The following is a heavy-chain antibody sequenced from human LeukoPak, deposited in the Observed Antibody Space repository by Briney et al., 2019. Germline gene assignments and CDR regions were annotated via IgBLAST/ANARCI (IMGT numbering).Heavy chain of an antibody. V-gene: IGHV4-39*07. Sequence: SETLSLTCTVSGASISSDSNYWAWIRQPPGKGLQWIGSIYHTGSTFYNPSLMSRVSISIDSSKNQFSLKLSSVTVADTALYYCARDISISWFYSWGQGTLVSVSS. J-gene: IGHJ5*01. CDR3: ARDISISWFYS. CDR2: IYHTGST. CDR1: GASISSDSNY. D-gene: IGHD3-3*02.